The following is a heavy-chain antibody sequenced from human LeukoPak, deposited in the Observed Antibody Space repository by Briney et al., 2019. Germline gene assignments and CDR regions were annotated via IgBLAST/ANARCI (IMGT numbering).Heavy chain of an antibody. D-gene: IGHD6-25*01. V-gene: IGHV4-59*01. CDR3: ARTVAAYFDY. CDR1: GGSISSYY. J-gene: IGHJ4*02. CDR2: IYYSGCT. Sequence: SETLSLTCTVSGGSISSYYWSWIRQPPGKGLEWIGYIYYSGCTNYNPSLKSRVTISVDTSKNQFSLKLSSVTAADTAVYYCARTVAAYFDYWGQGTLVTVSS.